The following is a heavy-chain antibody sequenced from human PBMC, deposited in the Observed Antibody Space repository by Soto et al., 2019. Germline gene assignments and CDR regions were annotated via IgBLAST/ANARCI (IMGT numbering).Heavy chain of an antibody. CDR2: IIPIFGTA. D-gene: IGHD3-3*01. Sequence: QVQLVQSGAEVKKPGSSVKVSCKASGGTFSSYAISWVRQAPGQGLEWMGGIIPIFGTANYAQKFQGRVTITAAQSTSTAYMELSSLRPEDTAVYYCARGKKYYDFWSGYPPDSYYYGMDVWGQGTTVTVSS. J-gene: IGHJ6*02. CDR3: ARGKKYYDFWSGYPPDSYYYGMDV. V-gene: IGHV1-69*01. CDR1: GGTFSSYA.